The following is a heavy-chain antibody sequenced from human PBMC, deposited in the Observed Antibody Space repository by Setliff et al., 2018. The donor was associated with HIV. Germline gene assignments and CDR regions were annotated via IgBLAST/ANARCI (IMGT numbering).Heavy chain of an antibody. CDR3: AKRTFGSGRFDP. CDR2: IHTTGST. Sequence: KPSETLSLTCSVSGDSISSGSYYWSWIRLPAGKGLERIGQIHTTGSTNYNPSLKSRVTISIDTSKNQFSLKLNSVTATDTAVYYCAKRTFGSGRFDPWGQGTLVTVSS. V-gene: IGHV4-61*09. J-gene: IGHJ5*02. D-gene: IGHD3-16*01. CDR1: GDSISSGSYY.